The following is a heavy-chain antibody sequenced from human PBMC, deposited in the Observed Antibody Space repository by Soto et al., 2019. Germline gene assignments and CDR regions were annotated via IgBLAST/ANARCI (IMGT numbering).Heavy chain of an antibody. CDR2: ISGSGGST. J-gene: IGHJ4*02. CDR1: GFTFSSYA. Sequence: GGSLRLSCAASGFTFSSYAMSWVRQAPGKGLEWVSAISGSGGSTYYADSEKGRFTISRDNSKNTLDLQMNSLRAEDTAVYYGTKGQLPVRTYYYDSSGYYYWGQGTLVTVSS. V-gene: IGHV3-23*01. CDR3: TKGQLPVRTYYYDSSGYYY. D-gene: IGHD3-22*01.